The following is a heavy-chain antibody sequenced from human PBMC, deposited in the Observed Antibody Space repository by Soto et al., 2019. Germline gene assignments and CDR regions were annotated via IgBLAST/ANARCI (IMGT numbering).Heavy chain of an antibody. D-gene: IGHD3-3*01. Sequence: ASVKVSCKASGYTFNNYGISWVRQAPGQGLEWMGWISPYNGDKHYAQKFQGRATLTTDASTSTVYMEVRNLRSDDTAVYYCAFGRATIFGVSYYAMDVWGQGTTVTVSS. CDR2: ISPYNGDK. V-gene: IGHV1-18*04. J-gene: IGHJ6*02. CDR1: GYTFNNYG. CDR3: AFGRATIFGVSYYAMDV.